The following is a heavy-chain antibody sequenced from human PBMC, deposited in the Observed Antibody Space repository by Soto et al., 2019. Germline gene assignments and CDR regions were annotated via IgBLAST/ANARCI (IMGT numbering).Heavy chain of an antibody. CDR1: GGTFSSYA. Sequence: AASVKVSCKASGGTFSSYAISWVQQAPGQGLEWMGGIIPIFGTANYAQKFQGRVTITADKSTSTAYMELSSLRSEDTAVYYCATATNWNPVWGQGTLVTVSS. D-gene: IGHD1-20*01. CDR3: ATATNWNPV. CDR2: IIPIFGTA. V-gene: IGHV1-69*06. J-gene: IGHJ4*02.